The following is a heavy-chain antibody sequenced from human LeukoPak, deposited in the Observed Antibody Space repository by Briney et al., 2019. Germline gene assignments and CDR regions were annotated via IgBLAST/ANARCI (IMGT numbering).Heavy chain of an antibody. CDR3: ARRGDADY. Sequence: GEFLHICGDGAGYCFTNYWIGWGRPMPGKGVGVRGIIYPGGSDSRYSPSFQGPVTISADKSHSTAYLQWSSLKASDTAMYYCARRGDADYWGQETLVTVSS. D-gene: IGHD3-16*01. CDR1: GYCFTNYW. J-gene: IGHJ4*02. CDR2: IYPGGSDS. V-gene: IGHV5-51*01.